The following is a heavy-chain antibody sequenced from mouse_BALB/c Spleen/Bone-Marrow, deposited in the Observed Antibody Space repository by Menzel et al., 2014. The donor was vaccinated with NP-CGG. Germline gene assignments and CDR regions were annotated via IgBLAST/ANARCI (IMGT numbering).Heavy chain of an antibody. Sequence: EVKLVESGGGLVKPGGSLKLSCAASGFTFSSYAMSWVRQSPEKRLEWVAEISSGGSYTYYPDTVTGRFTISRDNAKNTLYLEMSSLRSEDTAMYYCAGGGPLYYYAMDYWGQGTSVTVSS. V-gene: IGHV5-9-4*01. CDR1: GFTFSSYA. D-gene: IGHD6-1*01. J-gene: IGHJ4*01. CDR3: AGGGPLYYYAMDY. CDR2: ISSGGSYT.